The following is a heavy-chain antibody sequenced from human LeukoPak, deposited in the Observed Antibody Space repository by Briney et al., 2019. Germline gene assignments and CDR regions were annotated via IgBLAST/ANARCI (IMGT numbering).Heavy chain of an antibody. CDR3: ARDRPDVVVVAATDY. D-gene: IGHD2-15*01. CDR1: GYTFTSYG. Sequence: ASVKGSCKASGYTFTSYGISWVRQAPGQGLEWMGWISAYNGNTNYAQTLQGRVTMTTDTSTSTAYMALRSLRSADTAVYYCARDRPDVVVVAATDYWGQGTLVTVSS. V-gene: IGHV1-18*01. J-gene: IGHJ4*02. CDR2: ISAYNGNT.